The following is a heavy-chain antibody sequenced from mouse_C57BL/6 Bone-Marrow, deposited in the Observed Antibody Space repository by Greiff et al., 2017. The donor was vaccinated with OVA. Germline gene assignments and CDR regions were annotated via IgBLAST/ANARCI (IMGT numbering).Heavy chain of an antibody. CDR1: GYTFTDYE. V-gene: IGHV1-15*01. CDR2: IDPETGGT. Sequence: VKLQESGAELVRPGASVTLSCKASGYTFTDYEMHWVKQTPVHGLEWIGAIDPETGGTAYNQKFKGKAILTADKSSSTAYMELRSLTSEDSAVYSCTRGDYDVGYYFDYWGQGTTLTVSS. CDR3: TRGDYDVGYYFDY. D-gene: IGHD2-4*01. J-gene: IGHJ2*01.